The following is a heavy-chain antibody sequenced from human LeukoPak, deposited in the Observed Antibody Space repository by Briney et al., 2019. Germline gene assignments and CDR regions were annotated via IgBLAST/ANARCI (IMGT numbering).Heavy chain of an antibody. J-gene: IGHJ3*02. CDR3: ARTMIVLRNDAFDI. D-gene: IGHD3-22*01. V-gene: IGHV1-58*02. CDR2: IVVGSGDT. Sequence: VASVKVSCKASGFTFTNSAMQWVRQARGQRLEWIGWIVVGSGDTDYAQKFHERVTVTRDMSTSTAYMELSSLTSEDTAVYFCARTMIVLRNDAFDIWGQGTMVTVSS. CDR1: GFTFTNSA.